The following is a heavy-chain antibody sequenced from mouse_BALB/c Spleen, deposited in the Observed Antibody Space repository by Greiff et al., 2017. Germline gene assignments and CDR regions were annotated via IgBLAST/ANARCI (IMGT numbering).Heavy chain of an antibody. CDR3: ASRITTGFAY. Sequence: EVKLQESGPGLVKPSQSLSLTCTVTGYSITSDYAWNWIRQFPGNKLEWMGYISYSGSTSYNPSLKSRISITRDTSKNQFFLQLNSVTTEDTATYYCASRITTGFAYWGQGTLVTVSA. V-gene: IGHV3-2*02. CDR1: GYSITSDYA. CDR2: ISYSGST. D-gene: IGHD2-4*01. J-gene: IGHJ3*01.